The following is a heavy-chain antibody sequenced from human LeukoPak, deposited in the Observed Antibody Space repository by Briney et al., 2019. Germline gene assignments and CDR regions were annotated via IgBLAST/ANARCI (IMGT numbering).Heavy chain of an antibody. J-gene: IGHJ4*02. Sequence: GGSLRLSCAASGFTFSSYGMHWVRQAPGKGLEWVAGISYDGSSKTYADSLKGRFTISRDKSENTLYLQMNSLGAEDTAVYYCAKEAGLAVAGPSETFDYWGQGTLITVSS. CDR2: ISYDGSSK. D-gene: IGHD6-19*01. V-gene: IGHV3-30*18. CDR3: AKEAGLAVAGPSETFDY. CDR1: GFTFSSYG.